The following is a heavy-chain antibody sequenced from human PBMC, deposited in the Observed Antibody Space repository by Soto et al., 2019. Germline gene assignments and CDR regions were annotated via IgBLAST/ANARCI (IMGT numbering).Heavy chain of an antibody. Sequence: ASVKVSCKASGYTFTGYYMHWVRQAPGQGLEWMGWINPNSGGTNYAQKFQGRVTMTRDTSISTAYMELNSLRAEDTAVYYCARQSPHPLDYWGQGTLVTVSS. J-gene: IGHJ4*02. V-gene: IGHV1-2*02. CDR3: ARQSPHPLDY. CDR1: GYTFTGYY. CDR2: INPNSGGT.